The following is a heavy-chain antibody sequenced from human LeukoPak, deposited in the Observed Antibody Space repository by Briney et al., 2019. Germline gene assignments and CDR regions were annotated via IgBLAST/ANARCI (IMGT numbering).Heavy chain of an antibody. D-gene: IGHD5-24*01. J-gene: IGHJ4*02. CDR1: GFTFSSYW. CDR2: INQDGGGK. V-gene: IGHV3-7*05. Sequence: GGSLRLSCAASGFTFSSYWMGWVRQAPGKGLEWVANINQDGGGKYYVDSVKGRFSISRDNAQTSLYLHMNSLRAEDTAVYYCARASNPWLQLSWGQGTLVTVSS. CDR3: ARASNPWLQLS.